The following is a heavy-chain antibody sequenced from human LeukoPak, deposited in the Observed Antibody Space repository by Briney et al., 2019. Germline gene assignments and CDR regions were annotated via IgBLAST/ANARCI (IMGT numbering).Heavy chain of an antibody. V-gene: IGHV4-39*07. CDR3: ASSQWLASDAFDI. Sequence: SETLSLTCTVSGGSISSSSYYWGWIRQPPGKGLEWIGSIYYSGSTYYNPSLKSRVTMSVDTSKDQFSLKLSSVTAADTAVYYCASSQWLASDAFDIWGQGTMVTVSS. CDR1: GGSISSSSYY. D-gene: IGHD6-19*01. CDR2: IYYSGST. J-gene: IGHJ3*02.